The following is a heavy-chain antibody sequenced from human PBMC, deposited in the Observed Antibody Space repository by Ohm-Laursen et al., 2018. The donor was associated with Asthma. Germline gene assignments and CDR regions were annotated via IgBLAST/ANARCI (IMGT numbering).Heavy chain of an antibody. Sequence: ASVKVSCKISGYTLTELSMHWVRQAPGKGLEWMGGFDPEDGETIYAQKFQGRVTMTEDTSTDTVYMELSSLRSEDTAVYYCAAYYSGWAYYYGMDVWGQGTTVTVSS. V-gene: IGHV1-24*01. D-gene: IGHD6-19*01. CDR3: AAYYSGWAYYYGMDV. CDR2: FDPEDGET. J-gene: IGHJ6*02. CDR1: GYTLTELS.